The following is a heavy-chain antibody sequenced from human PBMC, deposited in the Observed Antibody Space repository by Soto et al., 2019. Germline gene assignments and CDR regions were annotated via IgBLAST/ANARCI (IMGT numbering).Heavy chain of an antibody. D-gene: IGHD6-13*01. J-gene: IGHJ6*02. CDR2: FIPIFGTE. V-gene: IGHV1-69*01. CDR1: GVTFSSYA. CDR3: ARDRIAGSKYYYGMDV. Sequence: QVQLVQSGAEVKKPGSSVRVSCKASGVTFSSYAISWVRQAPGQGLEWLGGFIPIFGTENYAQKFQGRDTIAADESTSTAYMELSSLRSEDTAVYYCARDRIAGSKYYYGMDVWGQGTTVTVSS.